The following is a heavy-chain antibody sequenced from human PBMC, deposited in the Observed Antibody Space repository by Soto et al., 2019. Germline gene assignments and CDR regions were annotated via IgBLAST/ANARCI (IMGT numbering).Heavy chain of an antibody. CDR1: GYTFTDYH. Sequence: ASVKVSCKASGYTFTDYHIHWVRQAPGQGLEWMGWISPHSGGTNYAQKFQGRVTMTWDTSISTAYLELSRLRSDDTAVYFCVRFMILDVSLEYWGLGTLVTVSS. CDR2: ISPHSGGT. CDR3: VRFMILDVSLEY. J-gene: IGHJ4*02. D-gene: IGHD3-22*01. V-gene: IGHV1-2*02.